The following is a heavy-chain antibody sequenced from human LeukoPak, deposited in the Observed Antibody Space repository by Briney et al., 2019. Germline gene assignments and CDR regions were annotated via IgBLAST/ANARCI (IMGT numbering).Heavy chain of an antibody. D-gene: IGHD3-22*01. CDR3: ARVRGVPTYYYDSSGYIFDY. CDR1: GSSITTYTH. V-gene: IGHV4-38-2*02. CDR2: IHHTGNT. Sequence: SETLSLTCTVSGSSITTYTHWGWIRQSPGKGLEWIASIHHTGNTYYNPSLESRVTISVDTSKNQFSLKLSSVTAADTAVYYCARVRGVPTYYYDSSGYIFDYWGQGTLVTVSS. J-gene: IGHJ4*02.